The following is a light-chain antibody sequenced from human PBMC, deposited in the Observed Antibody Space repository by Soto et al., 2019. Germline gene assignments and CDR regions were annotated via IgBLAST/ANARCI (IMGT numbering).Light chain of an antibody. Sequence: EIVMTQSPATLSVSPGERATLSCRASQSVSTNLVWYQQTPGQAPGLLIYSASTRAAGIPARLSASGSGTEFTLTITSLQSEDFAVYYCQQYHHLTRTFGGGTKVEIK. J-gene: IGKJ4*01. V-gene: IGKV3-15*01. CDR1: QSVSTN. CDR2: SAS. CDR3: QQYHHLTRT.